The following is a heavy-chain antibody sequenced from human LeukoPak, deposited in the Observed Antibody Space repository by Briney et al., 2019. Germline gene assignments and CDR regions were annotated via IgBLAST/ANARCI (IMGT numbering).Heavy chain of an antibody. D-gene: IGHD1-26*01. CDR2: ISGGGGST. CDR1: GFTFTSYS. J-gene: IGHJ4*02. Sequence: RGSLRLTCAASGFTFTSYSMNWVRQAPGKGLEWVSTISGGGGSTYCADSVKGRFTISRDNSKNTLYLQVNSLRAEDTAVYYCAKGGKWDVTPFDYWGQGTLVTVSS. CDR3: AKGGKWDVTPFDY. V-gene: IGHV3-23*01.